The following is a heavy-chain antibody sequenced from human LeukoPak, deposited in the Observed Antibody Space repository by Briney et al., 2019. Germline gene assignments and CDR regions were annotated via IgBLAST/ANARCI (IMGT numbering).Heavy chain of an antibody. Sequence: GGSLRLSCAAAGFTFSDYYMSWIRQAPGKGLEWVSYISSSGSTIYYADSVKGRFTISRDNAKNSLYLQMNSLRAEDTAVYYCATSLGYCSSTSCYTSDAFDIWGQGTMVTVSS. V-gene: IGHV3-11*01. CDR2: ISSSGSTI. CDR1: GFTFSDYY. D-gene: IGHD2-2*02. CDR3: ATSLGYCSSTSCYTSDAFDI. J-gene: IGHJ3*02.